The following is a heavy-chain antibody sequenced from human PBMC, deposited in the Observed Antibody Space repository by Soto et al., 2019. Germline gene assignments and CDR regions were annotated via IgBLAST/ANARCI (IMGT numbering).Heavy chain of an antibody. Sequence: GGSLRLSCAASGFTFSHYAMHWVRQAPGKGLEWVAVISYDGSNKYYADSVKGRFAISRDNSKNTLYVQLNSLRAEDTAVYYCAREVILTGYRYGNLDHWGQGTLVTVSS. CDR1: GFTFSHYA. J-gene: IGHJ4*02. CDR3: AREVILTGYRYGNLDH. D-gene: IGHD3-9*01. V-gene: IGHV3-30*09. CDR2: ISYDGSNK.